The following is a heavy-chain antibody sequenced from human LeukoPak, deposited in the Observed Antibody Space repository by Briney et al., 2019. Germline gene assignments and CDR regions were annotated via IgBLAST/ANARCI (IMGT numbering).Heavy chain of an antibody. CDR3: AKEGLWFGELPMGY. V-gene: IGHV3-23*01. J-gene: IGHJ4*02. Sequence: GGSLRLSCAASGFTFSSYAMSWARQAPGKGLEWVSAISGSGGSTYYADSVKGRFTISRDNSKNTLYLQMNSLRAEDTAVYYCAKEGLWFGELPMGYWGQGTLVTVSS. D-gene: IGHD3-10*01. CDR1: GFTFSSYA. CDR2: ISGSGGST.